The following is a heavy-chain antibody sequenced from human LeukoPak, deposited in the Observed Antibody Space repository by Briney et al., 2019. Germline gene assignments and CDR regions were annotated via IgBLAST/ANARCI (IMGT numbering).Heavy chain of an antibody. CDR1: GGSISSSTYY. CDR2: IYHSGST. CDR3: ARKGYSYGYWFDP. D-gene: IGHD5-18*01. V-gene: IGHV4-39*07. J-gene: IGHJ5*02. Sequence: PSETLSLTCTVSGGSISSSTYYWGWIRQPPGKGLEWIGSIYHSGSTYYNPSLKSRVTISVDTSKNQFSLKLSSVTAADTAVYYCARKGYSYGYWFDPWGQGTLVTVSS.